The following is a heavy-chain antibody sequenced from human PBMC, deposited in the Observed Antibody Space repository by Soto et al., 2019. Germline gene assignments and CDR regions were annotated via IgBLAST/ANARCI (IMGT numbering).Heavy chain of an antibody. J-gene: IGHJ4*02. D-gene: IGHD6-19*01. CDR3: ARRNSSGWARTYYFDY. CDR1: GGSISSSSYY. CDR2: IYYSGST. V-gene: IGHV4-39*01. Sequence: QLQLQESGPGLVKPSETLSLTCTVSGGSISSSSYYWGWIRQPPGKGLEWIGSIYYSGSTYYNPSLKRRVTISVDTSKNQFSLKLSSVTAADTAVYYCARRNSSGWARTYYFDYWGQGTLVTVSS.